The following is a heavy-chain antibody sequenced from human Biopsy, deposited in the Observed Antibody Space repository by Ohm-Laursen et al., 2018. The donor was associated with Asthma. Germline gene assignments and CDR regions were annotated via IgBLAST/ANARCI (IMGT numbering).Heavy chain of an antibody. CDR2: IIPISLTP. J-gene: IGHJ3*01. CDR3: ARDPSYFDPSVEGWHL. CDR1: RDIFSSYG. Sequence: SSVKVSCKGSRDIFSSYGFSWVRQAPGQGLEWMGGIIPISLTPSYARRFRGRVTISADEYTRTAYMELSSLRSEDTAVYYCARDPSYFDPSVEGWHLWGQGSMVTVSS. D-gene: IGHD3-22*01. V-gene: IGHV1-69*01.